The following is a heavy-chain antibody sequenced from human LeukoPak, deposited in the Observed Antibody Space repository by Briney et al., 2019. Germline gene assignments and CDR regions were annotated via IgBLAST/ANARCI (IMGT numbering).Heavy chain of an antibody. V-gene: IGHV4-59*08. J-gene: IGHJ5*02. CDR3: ARHPSASSWYDN. Sequence: SEILCLTCTVSGGSTTPYYGTWIRQPPGKGLEWIGYMFYSGGTNYNPSLKSRVIMSVDTSKNQFSLKLSSVTAADTAVYYCARHPSASSWYDNWGQGIVVTVSS. CDR1: GGSTTPYY. D-gene: IGHD6-13*01. CDR2: MFYSGGT.